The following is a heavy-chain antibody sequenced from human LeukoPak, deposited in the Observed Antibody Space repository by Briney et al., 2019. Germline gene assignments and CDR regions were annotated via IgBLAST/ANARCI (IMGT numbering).Heavy chain of an antibody. CDR2: FDPEDGER. Sequence: ASVKVSCKVSGYSLTDLSIHWLRQAPGKGPERMGRFDPEDGERIYAQNLQGRVTMTEDTSTDTAYMELSSLRSEDTAVYYCATGSTSMTVDYIHYWGQGTLVTVSS. J-gene: IGHJ4*02. CDR1: GYSLTDLS. D-gene: IGHD4-11*01. V-gene: IGHV1-24*01. CDR3: ATGSTSMTVDYIHY.